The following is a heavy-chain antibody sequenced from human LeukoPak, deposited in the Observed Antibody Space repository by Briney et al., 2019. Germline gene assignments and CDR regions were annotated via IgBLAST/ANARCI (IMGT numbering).Heavy chain of an antibody. J-gene: IGHJ3*02. CDR3: ARGEMATIEDAFDI. D-gene: IGHD5-24*01. CDR1: GGSFSSYY. Sequence: PSETLSLTCAVYGGSFSSYYWTWIRQPPGKGLEWIGYIFFSGSTNYNPSLKSRVTMSVDTSKNQFSLKLSSVTAADTAVYYCARGEMATIEDAFDIWGQGTMVTVSS. CDR2: IFFSGST. V-gene: IGHV4-59*01.